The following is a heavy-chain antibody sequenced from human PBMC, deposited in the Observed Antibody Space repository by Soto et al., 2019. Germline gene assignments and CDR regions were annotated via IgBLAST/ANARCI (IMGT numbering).Heavy chain of an antibody. D-gene: IGHD1-26*01. Sequence: RSLTFAVYGGSFSGYDWSWIRQPPGKGLEWIGEINHSGSTNYNPSLKSRGTISVDTSKNQFSLKLGSVNAADTAVYYCARASGVPWGYYYGMDVWGKRTTATASS. J-gene: IGHJ6*04. CDR3: ARASGVPWGYYYGMDV. CDR1: GGSFSGYD. V-gene: IGHV4-34*01. CDR2: INHSGST.